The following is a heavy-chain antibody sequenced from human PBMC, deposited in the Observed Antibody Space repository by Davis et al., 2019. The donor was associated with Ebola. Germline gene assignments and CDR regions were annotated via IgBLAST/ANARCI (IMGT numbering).Heavy chain of an antibody. CDR2: LGLSADT. J-gene: IGHJ3*01. D-gene: IGHD6-19*01. V-gene: IGHV3-23*01. CDR3: AKDTSNVWFDV. Sequence: GESLKISCAASGFTFNQYAMTWVRRAPGKGLEWVSTLGLSADTYYADSVKGRFTISRDNSKNTLHLQMNSLRVEDTAIYYCAKDTSNVWFDVWGQGTMVTVSS. CDR1: GFTFNQYA.